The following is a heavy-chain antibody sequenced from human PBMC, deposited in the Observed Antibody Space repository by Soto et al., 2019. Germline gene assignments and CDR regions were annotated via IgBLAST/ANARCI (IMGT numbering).Heavy chain of an antibody. J-gene: IGHJ6*02. D-gene: IGHD3-16*01. V-gene: IGHV4-59*01. CDR3: AGGGAYYYYGMDV. CDR1: GGSISSYY. CDR2: IYYSGST. Sequence: PSETLSLTCTVSGGSISSYYWSWIRQPPGKGLEWIGYIYYSGSTNYNPSLKSRVTISVDTSKNQFSLKLSSVTAADKAVYYCAGGGAYYYYGMDVWGQGTTVTVSS.